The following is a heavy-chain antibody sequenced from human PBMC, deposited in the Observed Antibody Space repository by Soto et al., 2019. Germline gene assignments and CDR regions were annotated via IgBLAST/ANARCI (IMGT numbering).Heavy chain of an antibody. CDR3: ARRGSGSYYDY. D-gene: IGHD1-26*01. CDR2: ISGSGGST. CDR1: GFTFSSYA. J-gene: IGHJ4*03. V-gene: IGHV3-23*01. Sequence: EVQLLESGGGLVQPGGSLRLSCAASGFTFSSYAMRWVRQAPVKGLEWVSAISGSGGSTYYADSVKGRFTISRDNSKNPLYLQMNSLRAENMAVYYCARRGSGSYYDYWGQGTLVTVSS.